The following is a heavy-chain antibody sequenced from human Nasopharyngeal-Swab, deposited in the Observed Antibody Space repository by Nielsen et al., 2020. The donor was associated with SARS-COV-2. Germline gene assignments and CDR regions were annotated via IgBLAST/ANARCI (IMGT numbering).Heavy chain of an antibody. CDR3: ARGSSVHAFDV. D-gene: IGHD3-10*01. CDR2: IPSDGSDK. J-gene: IGHJ3*01. V-gene: IGHV3-30-3*01. Sequence: GESLKISCAASGFSFSGYAMHWVRQTAGKGLEWVAVIPSDGSDKYYADSVKGRFTVSRDNSKNTLFLEMDSLRAEDTAVYYCARGSSVHAFDVWGQGTEVTVSS. CDR1: GFSFSGYA.